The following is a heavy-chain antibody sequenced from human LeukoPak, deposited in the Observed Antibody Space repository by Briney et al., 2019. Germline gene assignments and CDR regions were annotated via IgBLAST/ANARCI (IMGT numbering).Heavy chain of an antibody. CDR3: ARGTTVRTPPVDY. Sequence: GGSLRLSCAASGFTVSSNYMSWVRQAPGKGLEWVSVIYSGGSTYYADSVKGRFTISRDNAKNSLYLQMNRLRAEDTAVYYCARGTTVRTPPVDYWGQGTLVTVSS. CDR1: GFTVSSNY. V-gene: IGHV3-53*01. J-gene: IGHJ4*02. CDR2: IYSGGST. D-gene: IGHD4-23*01.